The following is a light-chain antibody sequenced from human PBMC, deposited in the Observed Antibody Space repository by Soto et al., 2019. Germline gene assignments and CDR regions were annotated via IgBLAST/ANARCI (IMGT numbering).Light chain of an antibody. CDR3: QQYGSSPMYT. CDR1: QSVSSSY. Sequence: EIVLTQSPGTLSLSPGERATLSCRASQSVSSSYLAWYQQKPGQAPRLLIYGASSRATGIPDRFSGSGSGTDFTITISRLEPEDFAVYYCQQYGSSPMYTFGQGTQQEIK. J-gene: IGKJ2*01. CDR2: GAS. V-gene: IGKV3-20*01.